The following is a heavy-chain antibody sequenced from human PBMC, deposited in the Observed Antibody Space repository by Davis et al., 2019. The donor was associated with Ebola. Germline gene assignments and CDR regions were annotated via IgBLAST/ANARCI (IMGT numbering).Heavy chain of an antibody. V-gene: IGHV5-51*01. J-gene: IGHJ4*02. Sequence: KVSCKGSGYSFTSYWIGWVRQMPGKGLEWMGIIYPGDSDTRYSPSFQGQVTISADKSVRTVYLQWNTLEASDSALYYCARASEDGYDGFFDFWGQGTVVTVSS. CDR1: GYSFTSYW. D-gene: IGHD5-12*01. CDR2: IYPGDSDT. CDR3: ARASEDGYDGFFDF.